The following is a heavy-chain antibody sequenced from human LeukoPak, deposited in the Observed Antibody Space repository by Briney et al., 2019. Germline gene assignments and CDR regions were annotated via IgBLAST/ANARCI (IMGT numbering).Heavy chain of an antibody. CDR1: GYRFTTYW. D-gene: IGHD3-22*01. Sequence: GESLKISCKGSGYRFTTYWIAWVRQMPGRGLEWMGIIYPGDSNTKYSPSFQGQVTISADKSISTAYLQWSSLQASDTAMFYCARRSYYYDSQDAFDIWGQGTMVTVSS. V-gene: IGHV5-51*01. J-gene: IGHJ3*02. CDR2: IYPGDSNT. CDR3: ARRSYYYDSQDAFDI.